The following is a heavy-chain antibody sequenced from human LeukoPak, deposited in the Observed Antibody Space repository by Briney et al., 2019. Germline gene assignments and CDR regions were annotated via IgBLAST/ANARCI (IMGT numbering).Heavy chain of an antibody. Sequence: SETLSLTCTLSVGSLSSSSYYWDWIRQPPGKGLEWIGSIYYSGSTYSGSTYYNPSLKSRVTISVDTSKNQSSLKLSSVTAADTAVYYCARRRSNYDDYWGQGALVTVSS. CDR1: VGSLSSSSYY. CDR2: IYYSGSTYSGST. CDR3: ARRRSNYDDY. V-gene: IGHV4-39*01. J-gene: IGHJ4*02. D-gene: IGHD4-11*01.